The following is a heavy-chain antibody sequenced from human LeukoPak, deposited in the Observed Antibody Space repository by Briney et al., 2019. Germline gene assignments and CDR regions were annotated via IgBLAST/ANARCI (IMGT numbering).Heavy chain of an antibody. CDR2: IKQDGSEK. Sequence: GGSLRLSCAASGFTFSSYWMSWVRQAPGKGLEGVANIKQDGSEKYYADSVKGRFTISRDNSKKTLYLQMNSLRAEDAAVYYCTREVRSGGRIDASDIWGQGTMVTVSS. D-gene: IGHD4-11*01. CDR3: TREVRSGGRIDASDI. J-gene: IGHJ3*02. V-gene: IGHV3-7*01. CDR1: GFTFSSYW.